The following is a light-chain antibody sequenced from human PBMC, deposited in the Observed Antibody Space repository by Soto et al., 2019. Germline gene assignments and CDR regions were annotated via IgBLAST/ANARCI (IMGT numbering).Light chain of an antibody. CDR2: GAS. CDR1: QSVGSN. J-gene: IGKJ2*01. CDR3: QQYTNWPYT. V-gene: IGKV3-15*01. Sequence: EIVMTQSPATLSVSPGERASLSCRASQSVGSNLAWYQQTAGQAPRLLIYGASTRATGIPARFSGSGSGTEFTLTISSPQSEDFAVYSCQQYTNWPYTFGQGTKLAIK.